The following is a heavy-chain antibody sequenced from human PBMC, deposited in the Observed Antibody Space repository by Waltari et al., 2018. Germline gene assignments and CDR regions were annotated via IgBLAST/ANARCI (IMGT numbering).Heavy chain of an antibody. CDR3: ARTGDFWSGYYDY. CDR1: GGSVSSGSYY. J-gene: IGHJ4*02. D-gene: IGHD3-3*01. Sequence: QVQLQESGPGLVKPSETLSLTCTVSGGSVSSGSYYWSWIRQPPGKGLEWIRYIYYSWSTNDNPSLKSRVTISVDTSKNQFSLKPSSVTAADTAVYYCARTGDFWSGYYDYWGQGTLVTVSS. V-gene: IGHV4-61*01. CDR2: IYYSWST.